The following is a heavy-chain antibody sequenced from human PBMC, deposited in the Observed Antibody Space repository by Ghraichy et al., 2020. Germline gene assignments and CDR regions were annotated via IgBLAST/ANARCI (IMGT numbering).Heavy chain of an antibody. CDR3: ARDRNSSWYPYLDY. V-gene: IGHV3-7*04. CDR1: GFSFSHSW. CDR2: IKPDGSQK. Sequence: LSLTCAASGFSFSHSWMSWVRQAPGRGLEWVANIKPDGSQKYYVDSVKGRITISRDNAKNSLFLQMNSLRAEDTAVYYCARDRNSSWYPYLDYLGQG. J-gene: IGHJ4*02. D-gene: IGHD6-13*01.